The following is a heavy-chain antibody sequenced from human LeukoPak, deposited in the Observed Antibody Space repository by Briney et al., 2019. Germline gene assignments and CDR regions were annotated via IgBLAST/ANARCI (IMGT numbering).Heavy chain of an antibody. D-gene: IGHD2-15*01. CDR3: AKRGYCSVASCSQTPYCFDY. CDR1: GIYD. V-gene: IGHV3-23*01. Sequence: GGSLRLSCAASGIYDMSWVRQAPGKGLEWVSSISDYDENTYYADSVKGRFTMSRDNSRNTLYLQMNNLRAEDTAVYYCAKRGYCSVASCSQTPYCFDYWGQGTLVTVSS. J-gene: IGHJ4*02. CDR2: ISDYDENT.